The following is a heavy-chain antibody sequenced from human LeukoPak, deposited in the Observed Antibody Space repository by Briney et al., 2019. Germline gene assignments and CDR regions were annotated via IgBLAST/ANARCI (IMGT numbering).Heavy chain of an antibody. CDR3: ASYHDYGGNPDY. J-gene: IGHJ4*02. CDR1: GYTFTDYY. CDR2: INPNSAGT. D-gene: IGHD4-23*01. V-gene: IGHV1-2*06. Sequence: GASVKVSCKASGYTFTDYYMHWVRQAPGQGLEWMGRINPNSAGTNYAQKFQGRVTMTRDTSISTAYMELSRLRSDDTAVYYCASYHDYGGNPDYWGQGTLVTVSS.